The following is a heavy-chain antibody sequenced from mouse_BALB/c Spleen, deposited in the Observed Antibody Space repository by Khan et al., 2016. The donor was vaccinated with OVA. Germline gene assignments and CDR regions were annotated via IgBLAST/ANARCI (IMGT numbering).Heavy chain of an antibody. Sequence: VQLKESGPELVKPGASVKMSCKASGYTFTSYVIHWVKQRPGQGLEWIGYIYPYNDDTKYNEKFKGKATLTSDKSSSTAYMDLSSLTSEDSAVYYWARNFRSAVYLDYWGQGTTLTVAS. D-gene: IGHD2-14*01. V-gene: IGHV1S136*01. CDR3: ARNFRSAVYLDY. CDR2: IYPYNDDT. J-gene: IGHJ2*01. CDR1: GYTFTSYV.